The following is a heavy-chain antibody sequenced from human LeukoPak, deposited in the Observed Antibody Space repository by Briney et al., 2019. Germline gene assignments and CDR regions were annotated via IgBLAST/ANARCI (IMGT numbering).Heavy chain of an antibody. CDR2: IKSKTDGGTT. CDR1: GFTFSNAW. J-gene: IGHJ3*02. CDR3: AKELLWFGEYASDI. Sequence: SGGSLRPSCAASGFTFSNAWMSWVRQAPGKGLEWVGRIKSKTDGGTTDYAAPVKGRFTISRDNSKNTLYLQMNSLRAEDTAVYYCAKELLWFGEYASDIWGQGTMVTVSS. D-gene: IGHD3-10*01. V-gene: IGHV3-15*01.